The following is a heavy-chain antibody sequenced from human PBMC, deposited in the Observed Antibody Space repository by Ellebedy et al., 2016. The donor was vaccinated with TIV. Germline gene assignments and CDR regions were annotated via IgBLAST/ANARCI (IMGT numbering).Heavy chain of an antibody. V-gene: IGHV3-21*01. Sequence: GGSLRLSCAASGFTFSSYSMNWVRQAPGKGLEWVSSISSSSSYIYYPDSVKGRFTISRDNAKNSLYLQMNSLRAEDTAVYYCARDPYTGYSSGWYGYWGQGTLVTVSS. CDR3: ARDPYTGYSSGWYGY. J-gene: IGHJ4*02. D-gene: IGHD6-19*01. CDR1: GFTFSSYS. CDR2: ISSSSSYI.